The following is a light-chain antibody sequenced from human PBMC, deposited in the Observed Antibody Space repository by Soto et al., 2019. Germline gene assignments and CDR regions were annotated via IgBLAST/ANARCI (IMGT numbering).Light chain of an antibody. CDR2: AAS. V-gene: IGKV1-5*01. CDR1: QSISSW. CDR3: QQYTVWPFT. Sequence: DIQMTQSPSSLSASVGDRVTITCRASQSISSWLAWYQQKPGKAPKLLIYAASSLESGVPSRFSGSGSGTAFTLTISSLQSEDFALYYCQQYTVWPFTFGGGTKVDIK. J-gene: IGKJ4*01.